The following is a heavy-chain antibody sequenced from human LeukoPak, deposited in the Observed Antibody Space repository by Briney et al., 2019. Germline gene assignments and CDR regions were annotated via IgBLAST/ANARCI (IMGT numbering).Heavy chain of an antibody. Sequence: ASVKVSCKASGYTFTSYYMHWVRQAPGQGLEWMGIVNPSGGSTSYAQKFQGRVTMTRDTSTSTIYMELSSLRSEDTAVYYCASSYGDYSFDIWGQGTMVTVSS. D-gene: IGHD4-17*01. V-gene: IGHV1-46*01. CDR1: GYTFTSYY. CDR2: VNPSGGST. J-gene: IGHJ3*02. CDR3: ASSYGDYSFDI.